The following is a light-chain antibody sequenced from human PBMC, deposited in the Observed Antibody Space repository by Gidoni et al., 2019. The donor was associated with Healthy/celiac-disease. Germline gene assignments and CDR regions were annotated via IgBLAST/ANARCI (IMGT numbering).Light chain of an antibody. J-gene: IGKJ2*01. CDR3: QQYNNWPPMYT. CDR2: GAS. V-gene: IGKV3-15*01. CDR1: QSVSRN. Sequence: EIVMTKSPATLSVSPGERATLSCRASQSVSRNLAWYQQKPVQAPRLLIYGASTRAPGIPAMFSGSGSGTEFTLTISSLQSEDFAVYYCQQYNNWPPMYTFGQGTKLEIK.